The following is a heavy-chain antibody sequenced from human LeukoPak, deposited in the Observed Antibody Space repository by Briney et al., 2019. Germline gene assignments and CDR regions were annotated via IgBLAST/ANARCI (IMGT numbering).Heavy chain of an antibody. V-gene: IGHV3-15*01. J-gene: IGHJ4*02. CDR2: IKSKSDGGTA. CDR3: TGELAAAGLFDY. Sequence: GGSLRLSCAASTFTLSSYTMNWVRQAPGKGLEWVGRIKSKSDGGTADYAAPVKDRFAISRDDSKNTLYLQMNSLKTEDTAVYYCTGELAAAGLFDYWGQGTLVTVSS. D-gene: IGHD6-13*01. CDR1: TFTLSSYT.